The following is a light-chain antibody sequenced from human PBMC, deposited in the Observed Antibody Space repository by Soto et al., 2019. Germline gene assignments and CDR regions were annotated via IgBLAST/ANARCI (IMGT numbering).Light chain of an antibody. CDR1: SSDVGGYNY. CDR2: DVS. J-gene: IGLJ1*01. V-gene: IGLV2-14*03. Sequence: LTQPASVSGSPGQSITISCTGTSSDVGGYNYVSWYQQHPGKAPKLMIYDVSNRPSGVSNRFSGSKSGNTASLTISGLQAEDEADYYCGSYTCSSTYVFGTGTKVTVL. CDR3: GSYTCSSTYV.